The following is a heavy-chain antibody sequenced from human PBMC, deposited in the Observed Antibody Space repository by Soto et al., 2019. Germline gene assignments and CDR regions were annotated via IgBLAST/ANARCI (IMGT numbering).Heavy chain of an antibody. V-gene: IGHV4-31*03. J-gene: IGHJ4*02. CDR3: ARVRGYNFSAADY. Sequence: SSETLSLTCTVSGGSISSGGYYWSWIRQHPGKGLEWIGYIYYSGSTYYNPSLKSRVTISVDTSKNQFSLKLSSVTAADTAVYYCARVRGYNFSAADYWGQGTLVTVSS. CDR2: IYYSGST. D-gene: IGHD1-1*01. CDR1: GGSISSGGYY.